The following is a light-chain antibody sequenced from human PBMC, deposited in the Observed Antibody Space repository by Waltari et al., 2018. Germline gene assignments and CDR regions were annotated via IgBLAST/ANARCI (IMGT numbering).Light chain of an antibody. J-gene: IGKJ1*01. CDR3: QQSYSNSWT. CDR1: QTISTY. CDR2: AAS. Sequence: CRASQTISTYLNWYQQKPGKAPKLLIYAASSLHSGVPSRFSGSGSGTDFTLTISSQQPEDFATYYCQQSYSNSWTFGQGTKVEIE. V-gene: IGKV1-39*01.